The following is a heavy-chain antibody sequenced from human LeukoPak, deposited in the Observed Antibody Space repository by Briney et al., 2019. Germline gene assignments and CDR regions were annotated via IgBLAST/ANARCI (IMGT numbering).Heavy chain of an antibody. J-gene: IGHJ4*02. D-gene: IGHD6-13*01. CDR1: GYTFTSYA. V-gene: IGHV1-18*01. CDR3: ARGRIAAAGTSRNFDT. Sequence: GASVKVSCKASGYTFTSYAIGWVRQAPGQGLEWMGWISGYNGNTNYAQKVQGRVTMTTDTSTSTAYMELRSLTSDDTGVYYCARGRIAAAGTSRNFDTWGQGTLVIVSS. CDR2: ISGYNGNT.